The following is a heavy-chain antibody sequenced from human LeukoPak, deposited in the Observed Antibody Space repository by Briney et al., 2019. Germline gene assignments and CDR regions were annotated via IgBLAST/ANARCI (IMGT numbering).Heavy chain of an antibody. CDR3: ASTIEIAAAGTGSFDY. CDR2: ISSSGSTM. D-gene: IGHD6-13*01. V-gene: IGHV3-48*03. J-gene: IGHJ4*02. Sequence: PGGSLRLSCAASGFTFSSYEMNWVRQAPGKGLEWVSYISSSGSTMYYADSVKGRFTISRDNAKNSLYLQMNSLRAEDTAVYYSASTIEIAAAGTGSFDYWGQGTLVTVSS. CDR1: GFTFSSYE.